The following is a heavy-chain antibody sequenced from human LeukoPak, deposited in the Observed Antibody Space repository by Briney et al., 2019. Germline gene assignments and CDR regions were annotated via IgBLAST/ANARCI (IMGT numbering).Heavy chain of an antibody. CDR3: ARGIAGYCSTIGCLAG. Sequence: GGSLRHSCAASGFTSSSYIMNWVRQAPGKGLEWVSSISSSRSDIHYADSAKGRITTSRDNAKNSPYLQMISLRGEDTAVYYCARGIAGYCSTIGCLAGWGQGTLVTVSS. CDR2: ISSSRSDI. CDR1: GFTSSSYI. J-gene: IGHJ4*02. D-gene: IGHD2-2*01. V-gene: IGHV3-21*01.